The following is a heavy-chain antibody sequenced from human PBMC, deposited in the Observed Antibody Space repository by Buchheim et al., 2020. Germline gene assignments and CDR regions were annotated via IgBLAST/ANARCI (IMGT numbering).Heavy chain of an antibody. CDR1: GFTFSGSA. V-gene: IGHV3-30-3*01. CDR3: ARGHGFFDY. CDR2: ISYDGSNK. J-gene: IGHJ4*02. Sequence: VQLVESGGGLVQPGGSLKLSCAASGFTFSGSAMHWVRQAPGKGLEWVAVISYDGSNKYYADSVKGRFTISRDNSKNTLYLQMNSLRAEDTAVYYCARGHGFFDYWGQGTL. D-gene: IGHD2-2*03.